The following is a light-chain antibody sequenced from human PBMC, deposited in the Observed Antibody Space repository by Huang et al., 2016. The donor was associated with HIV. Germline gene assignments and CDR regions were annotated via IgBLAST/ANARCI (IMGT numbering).Light chain of an antibody. V-gene: IGKV1-12*01. CDR2: AAS. CDR3: QQANSFPELS. Sequence: DIQMTQSPSSVSASVGDRVTITCRASQGISNWLAWYQQKPGKAPTLLIYAASNLQSWAPSRFSGSGSGTLFTLTISSLQPEDSATYYCQQANSFPELSFGGGTRVEI. CDR1: QGISNW. J-gene: IGKJ4*01.